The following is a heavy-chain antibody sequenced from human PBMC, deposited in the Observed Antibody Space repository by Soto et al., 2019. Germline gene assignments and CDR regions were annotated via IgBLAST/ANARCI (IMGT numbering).Heavy chain of an antibody. CDR2: ISSSSSYT. Sequence: QVQLVESGGGLVKPGGSLRLSCAASGFTFSDYYMSWIRQAPGQGLEWVSYISSSSSYTNYADSVKGRFTISRDNAKNALYLQMNSLRAEDTAVYYCARGGDYSYYYYGMDVWGQGTTVTVSS. V-gene: IGHV3-11*06. J-gene: IGHJ6*02. D-gene: IGHD4-4*01. CDR3: ARGGDYSYYYYGMDV. CDR1: GFTFSDYY.